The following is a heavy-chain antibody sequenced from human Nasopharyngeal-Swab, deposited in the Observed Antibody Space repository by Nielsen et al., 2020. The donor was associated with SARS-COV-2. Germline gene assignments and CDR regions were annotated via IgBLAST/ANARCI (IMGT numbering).Heavy chain of an antibody. V-gene: IGHV4-30-4*08. Sequence: LSLTCTVPGGSISSGDYYWSWIRQPPGKGLEWIGYIYYSGSTYYNPSLKSRVTISVDTSKNQFSLKLSSVTAADTAVYYCARLPVLRSSTDAFDIWGQGTMVTVSS. CDR2: IYYSGST. CDR1: GGSISSGDYY. CDR3: ARLPVLRSSTDAFDI. D-gene: IGHD3-3*01. J-gene: IGHJ3*02.